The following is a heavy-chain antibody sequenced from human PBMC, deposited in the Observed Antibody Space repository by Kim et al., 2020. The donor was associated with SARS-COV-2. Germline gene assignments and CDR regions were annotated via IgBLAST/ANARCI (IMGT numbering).Heavy chain of an antibody. CDR1: GGSISSSSYY. CDR3: ARHLGRGGYYYYGMDV. CDR2: IYYSGST. J-gene: IGHJ6*02. Sequence: SETLFLTCTVSGGSISSSSYYWGWIRQPPGKGLEWIGSIYYSGSTYYNPSLKSRVTISVDTSKNQFSLKLSSVTAADTAVYYCARHLGRGGYYYYGMDVWGQGTTVTVSS. D-gene: IGHD7-27*01. V-gene: IGHV4-39*01.